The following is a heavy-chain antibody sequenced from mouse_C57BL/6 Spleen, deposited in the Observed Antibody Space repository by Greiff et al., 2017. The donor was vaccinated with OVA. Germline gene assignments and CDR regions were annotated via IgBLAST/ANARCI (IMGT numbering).Heavy chain of an antibody. CDR2: INPSSGYT. CDR3: ARDGYDDFDY. CDR1: GYTFTSYT. J-gene: IGHJ2*01. Sequence: VQLQQSGAELAGPGASVKMSCKASGYTFTSYTMHWVKQRPGQGLEWIGYINPSSGYTKYNQKFKDKATLTADKSSSTAYMQLSSLTSEDSAVYYCARDGYDDFDYWGQGTTLTVSS. V-gene: IGHV1-4*01. D-gene: IGHD2-2*01.